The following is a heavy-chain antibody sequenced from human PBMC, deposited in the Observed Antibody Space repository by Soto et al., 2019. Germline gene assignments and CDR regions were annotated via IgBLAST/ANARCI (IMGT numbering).Heavy chain of an antibody. J-gene: IGHJ6*02. CDR2: INHSGST. CDR1: GGSFSGYY. CDR3: ARGRSYYGSGSYYNVIPYYYYGMDV. V-gene: IGHV4-34*01. D-gene: IGHD3-10*01. Sequence: PSETLSLTCAVYGGSFSGYYWSWIRQPPGKGLEWIGEINHSGSTNYNPSLKSRVTISVDTSKNQFSLKLSSVTAADTAVYYCARGRSYYGSGSYYNVIPYYYYGMDVWGQGTTVTVSS.